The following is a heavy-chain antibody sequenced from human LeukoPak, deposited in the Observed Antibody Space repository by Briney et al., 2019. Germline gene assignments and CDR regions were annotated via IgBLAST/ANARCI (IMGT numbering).Heavy chain of an antibody. V-gene: IGHV4-30-2*01. J-gene: IGHJ5*02. D-gene: IGHD3-10*01. CDR3: ARAEGFGELLYPSWFDP. Sequence: PSETLSLTCAVSGGSINSGGYSWSWIRQPPGKGLEWIGYIYHSGSTYYNPSLKSRITISVDRSKNQFSLKLSSVTAADTAVYYCARAEGFGELLYPSWFDPWGQGTLVTVSS. CDR2: IYHSGST. CDR1: GGSINSGGYS.